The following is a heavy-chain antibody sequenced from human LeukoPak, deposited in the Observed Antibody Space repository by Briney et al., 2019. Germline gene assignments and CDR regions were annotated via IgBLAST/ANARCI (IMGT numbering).Heavy chain of an antibody. D-gene: IGHD3-16*01. V-gene: IGHV1-18*04. CDR1: GYTFTGYY. CDR2: ISGYNGNT. CDR3: ARTSHESVLYWSDP. Sequence: GASVKVSCKAFGYTFTGYYMHWVRQAPGQGLEWMGWISGYNGNTNYAQKFQGRVTMTTDTSTSTAYMELRSLRSDDTAVYYCARTSHESVLYWSDPWGQGTLVNVSS. J-gene: IGHJ5*02.